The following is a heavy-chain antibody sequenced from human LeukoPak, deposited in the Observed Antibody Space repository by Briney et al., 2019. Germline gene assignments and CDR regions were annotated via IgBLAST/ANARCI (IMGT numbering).Heavy chain of an antibody. CDR3: ATGSTSGPKAAYYDSSGPFDY. D-gene: IGHD3-22*01. CDR1: GYTLTELS. V-gene: IGHV1-24*01. J-gene: IGHJ4*02. Sequence: ASVKVSCKVSGYTLTELSMHWVRQAPGKGLEWMGGFDPEDGETIYAQKSQGRVTMTEDTSTDTAYMELSSLRSEDTAVYYCATGSTSGPKAAYYDSSGPFDYWGQGTLVTVSS. CDR2: FDPEDGET.